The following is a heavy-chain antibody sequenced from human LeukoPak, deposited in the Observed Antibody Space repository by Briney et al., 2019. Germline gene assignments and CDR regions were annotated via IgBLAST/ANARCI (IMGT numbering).Heavy chain of an antibody. CDR3: AKDKRGLVLNRFGAFDY. CDR2: IKQDGSEK. Sequence: GGSLRLSCAASGFTFSSYWMSWVRQAPGKGLEWVANIKQDGSEKYYVDSVKGRFTISRDNAKNSLYLQMNSLRAEDTAVYYWAKDKRGLVLNRFGAFDYWGQGTLVTVSS. J-gene: IGHJ4*02. V-gene: IGHV3-7*01. CDR1: GFTFSSYW. D-gene: IGHD2-8*01.